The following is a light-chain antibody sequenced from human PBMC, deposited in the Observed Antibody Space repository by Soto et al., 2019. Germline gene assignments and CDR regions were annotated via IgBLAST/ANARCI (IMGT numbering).Light chain of an antibody. CDR3: LSYAGTAYV. J-gene: IGLJ1*01. CDR2: EGI. CDR1: SSDVGSYNL. V-gene: IGLV2-23*01. Sequence: QSALTQPASVSGSPGQSITISCTGTSSDVGSYNLVSWYQQHPGKAPKLIIYEGIKRPSGVSNRFSASKSDNTASLTISGLQAEDEADYYCLSYAGTAYVFGTGTKLTVL.